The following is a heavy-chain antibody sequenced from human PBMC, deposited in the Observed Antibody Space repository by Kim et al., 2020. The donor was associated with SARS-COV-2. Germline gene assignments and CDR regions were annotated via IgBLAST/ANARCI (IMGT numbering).Heavy chain of an antibody. D-gene: IGHD2-21*01. V-gene: IGHV4-59*13. CDR1: GRSISSYY. Sequence: SETLSLTCTVSGRSISSYYWSWIRQPPGKGLECLGYMFYGGTTNYNPSLKSRVTLSVDTSKSQFSLTLTSVTAADTAVYYCASIPPSNAGAFDAWGQGTMVTVSS. J-gene: IGHJ3*01. CDR2: MFYGGTT. CDR3: ASIPPSNAGAFDA.